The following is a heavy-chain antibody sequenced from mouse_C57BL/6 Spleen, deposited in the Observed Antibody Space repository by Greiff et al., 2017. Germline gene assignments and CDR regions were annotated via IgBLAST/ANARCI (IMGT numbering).Heavy chain of an antibody. D-gene: IGHD3-1*01. Sequence: VQLVESGPELVKPGASVKISCKASGYAFSSSWMNWVKQRPGKGLEWIGRIYPGDGDTNYNGTFKGKATLPADKSSSIAYMQLSSLTSEDSAVYFCAREGSWYFVYWGQGTTLTGSS. V-gene: IGHV1-82*01. CDR2: IYPGDGDT. CDR3: AREGSWYFVY. J-gene: IGHJ2*01. CDR1: GYAFSSSW.